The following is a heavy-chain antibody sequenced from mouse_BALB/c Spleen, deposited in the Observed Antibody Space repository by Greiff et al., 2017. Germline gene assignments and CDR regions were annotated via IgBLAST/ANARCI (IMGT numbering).Heavy chain of an antibody. CDR1: GFTFSSYA. CDR3: ARGGGPSWFAY. J-gene: IGHJ3*01. V-gene: IGHV5-6-5*01. Sequence: EVHLVESGGGLVKPGGSLKLSCAASGFTFSSYAMSWVRQTPEKRLEWVASISSGGSTYYPDSVKGRFTISRDNARNILYLQMSSLRSEDTAMYYCARGGGPSWFAYWGQGTLVTVSA. D-gene: IGHD3-3*01. CDR2: ISSGGST.